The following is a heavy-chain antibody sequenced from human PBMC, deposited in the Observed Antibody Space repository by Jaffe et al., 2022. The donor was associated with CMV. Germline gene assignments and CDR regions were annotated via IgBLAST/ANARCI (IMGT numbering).Heavy chain of an antibody. V-gene: IGHV3-48*03. CDR3: ASGGYCINALCDNVAHFKY. CDR1: GFTFRSFE. Sequence: EVHLVESGGGLVQPGGSMRLSCVASGFTFRSFEMNWVRQAPGRGLEWIANISRSAISTHYAESVKGRFTISRDNAKNSLYLQMNSLRVDDTAVYYCASGGYCINALCDNVAHFKYWGQGNLVTVSS. D-gene: IGHD2-15*01. CDR2: ISRSAIST. J-gene: IGHJ1*01.